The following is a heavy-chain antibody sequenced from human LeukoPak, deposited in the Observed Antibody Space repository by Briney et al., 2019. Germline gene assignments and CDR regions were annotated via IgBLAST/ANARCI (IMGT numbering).Heavy chain of an antibody. Sequence: SETLSLTCTVSGASTAGHYWTWLRQPPGKELEWIAYMFDTVSTKSNPSLKSRLTLSVDTSKKQLSLRLSSVTAADTAVYYCATIKRGSTYGYFDFWGQGIKVTVSS. D-gene: IGHD5-18*01. V-gene: IGHV4-59*11. J-gene: IGHJ4*02. CDR2: MFDTVST. CDR3: ATIKRGSTYGYFDF. CDR1: GASTAGHY.